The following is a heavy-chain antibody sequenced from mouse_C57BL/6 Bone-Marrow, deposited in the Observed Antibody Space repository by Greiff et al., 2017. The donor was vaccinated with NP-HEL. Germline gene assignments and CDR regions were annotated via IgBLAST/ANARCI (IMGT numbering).Heavy chain of an antibody. CDR3: ARTYYSNFWYFDV. V-gene: IGHV5-17*01. CDR2: ISSGSSTI. Sequence: DVHLVESGGGLVKPGGSLKLSCAASGFTFSDYGMHWVRQAPEKGLEWVAYISSGSSTIYYADTVKGRFTISRDNAKNTLFLQMTSLRSEDTAMYYCARTYYSNFWYFDVWGTGTTVTVSS. J-gene: IGHJ1*03. D-gene: IGHD2-5*01. CDR1: GFTFSDYG.